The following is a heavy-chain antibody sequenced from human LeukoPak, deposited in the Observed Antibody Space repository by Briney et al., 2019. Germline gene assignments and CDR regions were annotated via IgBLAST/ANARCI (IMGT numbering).Heavy chain of an antibody. V-gene: IGHV4-39*01. CDR1: GGSIRSSYYY. J-gene: IGHJ4*02. Sequence: PSETLSLTCTASGGSIRSSYYYWGWIRQPPGKGLEWIGTIYYSGITHYSPSLKSRVTISVDTSKNQFSLKLSSVTATDTALYYCARRVYGTSQYYWGQGTLVAVSS. D-gene: IGHD5/OR15-5a*01. CDR2: IYYSGIT. CDR3: ARRVYGTSQYY.